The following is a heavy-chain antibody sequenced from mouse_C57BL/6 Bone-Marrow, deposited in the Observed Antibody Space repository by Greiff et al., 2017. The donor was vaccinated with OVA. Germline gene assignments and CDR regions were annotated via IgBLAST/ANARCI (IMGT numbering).Heavy chain of an antibody. CDR1: GYTFTDHY. D-gene: IGHD2-3*01. J-gene: IGHJ2*01. CDR3: ARNDGYFFGY. CDR2: IYPGSGNT. Sequence: VQLQQSGAEVVRPGASVKLSCKASGYTFTDHYINWVKQRPGQGLEWIARIYPGSGNTYYNEKFKGKATLTAEKSSNTAYMQLSSLTSEDSAVYFCARNDGYFFGYWGQGTTLTVSS. V-gene: IGHV1-76*01.